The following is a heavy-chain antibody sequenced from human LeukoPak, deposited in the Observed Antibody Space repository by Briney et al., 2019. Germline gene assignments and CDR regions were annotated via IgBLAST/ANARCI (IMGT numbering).Heavy chain of an antibody. V-gene: IGHV1-2*02. D-gene: IGHD3-3*01. CDR2: INPNSGGT. Sequence: ASVKVSCKASGYTFTSYYMHWVRQAPGQGLEWMGWINPNSGGTNYAQKFQGRVTMTRDTSISTAYMELSRLRSDDTAVYYCARSHDFWSGTDFDYWGQGTLVTVSS. CDR3: ARSHDFWSGTDFDY. J-gene: IGHJ4*02. CDR1: GYTFTSYY.